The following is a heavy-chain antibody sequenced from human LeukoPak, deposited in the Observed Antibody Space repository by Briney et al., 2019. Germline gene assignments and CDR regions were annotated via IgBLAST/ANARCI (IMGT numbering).Heavy chain of an antibody. CDR1: GGSISSYY. D-gene: IGHD3-10*01. V-gene: IGHV4-59*08. Sequence: SETLSLTCTVSGGSISSYYWSWVRQPPGKGLEWIGYIYYSGSTNYNPSLKSRVTISVDTSKNQFSLKLSSVTAADTAVYYCARTRYYYNSRSYGAPYYFDYWGQGTLVTVSS. CDR2: IYYSGST. CDR3: ARTRYYYNSRSYGAPYYFDY. J-gene: IGHJ4*02.